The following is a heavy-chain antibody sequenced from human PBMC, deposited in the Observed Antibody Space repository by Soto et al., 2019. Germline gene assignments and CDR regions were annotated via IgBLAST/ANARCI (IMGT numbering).Heavy chain of an antibody. CDR1: GYGFTSYW. J-gene: IGHJ6*02. Sequence: PGESLKISCKGSGYGFTSYWISWVRQMPGKGLEWMGRIDPSDSYTNYSPSFQGHVTISADKSISTAYLQWSSLKASDTAMYYCARSYASGYCSGGSCYQYYYYGMDVWGQGTTVTVSS. CDR2: IDPSDSYT. V-gene: IGHV5-10-1*01. CDR3: ARSYASGYCSGGSCYQYYYYGMDV. D-gene: IGHD2-15*01.